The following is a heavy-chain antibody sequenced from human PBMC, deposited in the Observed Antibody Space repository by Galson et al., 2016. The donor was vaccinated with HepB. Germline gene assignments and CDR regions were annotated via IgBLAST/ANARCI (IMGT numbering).Heavy chain of an antibody. D-gene: IGHD1-26*01. Sequence: SLRLSCASSGVTFSSYAMDWVRQAPRKGLEWVSAISRSGDATYYADSVKGRFTIFRDNSKNKLYLQMNSLRAEDTAVYYCAKEVGTVHPSNWFDPWGQGTLVTVAS. CDR1: GVTFSSYA. V-gene: IGHV3-23*01. CDR2: ISRSGDAT. CDR3: AKEVGTVHPSNWFDP. J-gene: IGHJ5*02.